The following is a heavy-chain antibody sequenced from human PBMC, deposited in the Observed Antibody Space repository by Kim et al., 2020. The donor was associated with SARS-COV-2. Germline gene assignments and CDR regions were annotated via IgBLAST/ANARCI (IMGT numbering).Heavy chain of an antibody. Sequence: DHVKRRFTISRDNAKNSLYLQMNSLRAEDTALYYCAREGDILTAVYYFDYWGQGTLVTVSS. D-gene: IGHD3-9*01. J-gene: IGHJ4*02. V-gene: IGHV3-20*03. CDR3: AREGDILTAVYYFDY.